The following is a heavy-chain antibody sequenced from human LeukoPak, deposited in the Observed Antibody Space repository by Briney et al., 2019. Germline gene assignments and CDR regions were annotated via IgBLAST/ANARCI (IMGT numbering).Heavy chain of an antibody. D-gene: IGHD6-19*01. Sequence: GGSPRLSCAASGFTFSSYAMSWVRQAPGKGLEWVSVISGSGGSTYYADSVKGRFTISRDNSKNTLYLQMSSLRAEDTAVYYCAKGAAGGAVAGTQYFQHWGQGTLVTVSS. CDR3: AKGAAGGAVAGTQYFQH. V-gene: IGHV3-23*01. CDR1: GFTFSSYA. J-gene: IGHJ1*01. CDR2: ISGSGGST.